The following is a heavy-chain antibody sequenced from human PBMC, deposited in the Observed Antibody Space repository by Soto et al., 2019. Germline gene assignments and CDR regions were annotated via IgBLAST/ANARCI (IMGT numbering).Heavy chain of an antibody. J-gene: IGHJ3*02. D-gene: IGHD3-22*01. CDR3: ARGYYYDSRGYYYDAFNI. CDR1: GFTFNSYG. V-gene: IGHV3-21*01. CDR2: ISSSSSYI. Sequence: GGSLRLSCAASGFTFNSYGMHWVRQAPGKGLEWVSSISSSSSYIYYADSVKGRFTISRDNAKNSLYLQMNSLRAEDTAVYYCARGYYYDSRGYYYDAFNIWGQGTKVT.